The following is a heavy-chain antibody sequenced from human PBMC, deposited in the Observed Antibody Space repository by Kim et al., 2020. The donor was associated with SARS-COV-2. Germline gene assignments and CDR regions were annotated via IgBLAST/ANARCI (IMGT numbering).Heavy chain of an antibody. CDR2: ISFDGSNT. V-gene: IGHV3-30*18. CDR1: GFTFRNYG. D-gene: IGHD3-10*01. CDR3: AKEGTSGTFPDY. J-gene: IGHJ4*02. Sequence: GGSLRLSCAVSGFTFRNYGMHWVRQAPGKGLEWVALISFDGSNTYYVDSVKGRFTISRDNSKNTLFLHMFALGDEDTAVYYCAKEGTSGTFPDYWGQGTLVTVSS.